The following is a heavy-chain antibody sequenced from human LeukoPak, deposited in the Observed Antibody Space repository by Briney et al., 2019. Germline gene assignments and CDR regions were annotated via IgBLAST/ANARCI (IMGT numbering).Heavy chain of an antibody. D-gene: IGHD5-12*01. Sequence: SETLSLTCTVSGGSISSYYWSWIRQPPGKGLEWIGYIYYSGSTNYNPSLKSRLTISVDTSKNQFSLKLSSVTAADPAVYYCARGRGYDSDYWGQGTLVTVSS. V-gene: IGHV4-59*01. CDR1: GGSISSYY. CDR3: ARGRGYDSDY. CDR2: IYYSGST. J-gene: IGHJ4*02.